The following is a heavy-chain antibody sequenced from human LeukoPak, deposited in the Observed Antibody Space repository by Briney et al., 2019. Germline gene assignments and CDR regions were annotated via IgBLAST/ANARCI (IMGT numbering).Heavy chain of an antibody. Sequence: GGSLRLSCAASGFTFSSYSMNWVRQAPGKGLEWVSSISSSSSYIYYADSVKGRFTISRDNAKNSLYLQMNSLRAEDTAVYYCARDLGMVRGVGRRVDYGMDVWGQGTTVTVSS. V-gene: IGHV3-21*01. CDR3: ARDLGMVRGVGRRVDYGMDV. CDR1: GFTFSSYS. D-gene: IGHD3-10*01. J-gene: IGHJ6*02. CDR2: ISSSSSYI.